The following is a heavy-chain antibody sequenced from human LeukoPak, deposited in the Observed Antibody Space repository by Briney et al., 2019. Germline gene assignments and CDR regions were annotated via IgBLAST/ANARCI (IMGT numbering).Heavy chain of an antibody. J-gene: IGHJ4*02. V-gene: IGHV1-2*02. CDR3: ARDLWGVGANYFDY. Sequence: GASVKVSCKASGYTFTGYYMHWVRQAPGQGLEWMGWINPNSGGTNYAQKFQGRVTITADKSTSTAYMELSSLRSEDTAVYYCARDLWGVGANYFDYWGQGTLVTVS. CDR2: INPNSGGT. CDR1: GYTFTGYY. D-gene: IGHD1-26*01.